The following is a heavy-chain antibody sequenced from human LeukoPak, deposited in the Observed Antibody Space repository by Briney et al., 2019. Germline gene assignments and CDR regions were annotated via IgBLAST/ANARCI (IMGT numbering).Heavy chain of an antibody. V-gene: IGHV3-23*01. D-gene: IGHD5-12*01. CDR2: ISGSGGST. J-gene: IGHJ4*02. Sequence: GGSLRLSCAASGFTFSSYGMSWVRQAPGKGLEWVSAISGSGGSTYYADSVKGRFTISRDNSKNTLYLQMNSLRAEDTAVYYCAKVGRRGWSGYDDWGQGTLVTVSS. CDR1: GFTFSSYG. CDR3: AKVGRRGWSGYDD.